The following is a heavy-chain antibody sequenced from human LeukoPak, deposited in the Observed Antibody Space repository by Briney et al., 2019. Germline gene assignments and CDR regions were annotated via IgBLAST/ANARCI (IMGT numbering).Heavy chain of an antibody. V-gene: IGHV4-38-2*01. CDR3: ARYDFWSVFADY. D-gene: IGHD3-3*01. CDR1: GYSISSGYY. CDR2: INHSGST. J-gene: IGHJ4*02. Sequence: KPSETLSLTCAVSGYSISSGYYWGWIRQPPGKGLEWIGEINHSGSTNYNPSLKSRVTISVDTSKNQFSLKLSSVTAADTAVYYCARYDFWSVFADYWGQGTLVTVSS.